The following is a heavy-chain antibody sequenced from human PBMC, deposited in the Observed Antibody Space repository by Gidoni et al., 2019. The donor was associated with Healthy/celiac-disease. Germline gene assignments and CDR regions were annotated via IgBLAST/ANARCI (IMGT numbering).Heavy chain of an antibody. J-gene: IGHJ4*02. CDR2: ISWNSGSI. Sequence: EVQLVESGGGLVQPGGSVSLSCAASGFTFGDYAMHWVRQAPGKGLEWVSSISWNSGSIDDADSVKGRFTISRDNAKNSLYLQMNSLRAEDTALYYCAKDSHYGSGSYYTLDYWGQGTLITVSS. D-gene: IGHD3-10*01. CDR3: AKDSHYGSGSYYTLDY. CDR1: GFTFGDYA. V-gene: IGHV3-9*01.